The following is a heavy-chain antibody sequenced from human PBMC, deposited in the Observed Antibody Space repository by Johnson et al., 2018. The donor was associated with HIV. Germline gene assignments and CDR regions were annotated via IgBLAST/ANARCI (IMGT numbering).Heavy chain of an antibody. Sequence: VQLVESGGGVVQPGGSLRLSCAASGFTFSSYAMNWVRQAPGKGLEWGSYISSSGSIIYYADSVTGRFPISRDNAKNTLYLQMNSLRAEDTAVYYCARDSTPWGGDHVGYAFDIWGRGTMVTVSS. D-gene: IGHD4-17*01. J-gene: IGHJ3*02. CDR2: ISSSGSII. CDR3: ARDSTPWGGDHVGYAFDI. CDR1: GFTFSSYA. V-gene: IGHV3-48*04.